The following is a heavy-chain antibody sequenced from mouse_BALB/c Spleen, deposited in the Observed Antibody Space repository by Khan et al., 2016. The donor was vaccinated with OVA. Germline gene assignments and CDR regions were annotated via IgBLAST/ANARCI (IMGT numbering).Heavy chain of an antibody. CDR2: IFPGTGTT. D-gene: IGHD2-1*01. V-gene: IGHV1S132*01. J-gene: IGHJ3*01. CDR1: GYTFPSYW. CDR3: AGGYFGNYEFVY. Sequence: QVQLQQSGAELVKPGTSVKLSCKTSGYTFPSYWIQWVKQRPGQGLGWIGQIFPGTGTTYYNENFTDKATLTVDTSSNSAYVQLTSLTSEDSAVYCCAGGYFGNYEFVYGGQGTLVTVSP.